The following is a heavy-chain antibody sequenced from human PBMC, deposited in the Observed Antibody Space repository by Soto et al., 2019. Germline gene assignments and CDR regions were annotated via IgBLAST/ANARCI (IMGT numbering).Heavy chain of an antibody. Sequence: SETLSLTCAVYGGSFSGYYWSWIRQPPGKGLEWIGEINHSGSTNYNPSLKSRVTISVDTSKNQFSLKLSSVTAADTAVYYCARVDTAMVRTFDYWGQGTLVTVSS. V-gene: IGHV4-34*01. CDR1: GGSFSGYY. CDR2: INHSGST. D-gene: IGHD5-18*01. J-gene: IGHJ4*02. CDR3: ARVDTAMVRTFDY.